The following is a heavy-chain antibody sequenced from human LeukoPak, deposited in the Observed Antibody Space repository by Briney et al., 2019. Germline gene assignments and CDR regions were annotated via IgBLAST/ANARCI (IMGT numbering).Heavy chain of an antibody. J-gene: IGHJ4*02. CDR1: GGSISSGDYY. CDR3: ARAPIRITMIVVVFGDYFDY. D-gene: IGHD3-22*01. V-gene: IGHV4-30-4*08. Sequence: SETLSLTCTVSGGSISSGDYYWSWIRQPPGKGLEWIGYIYYSGSTYYNPSLKSRVTISVDTSKNQFSLKLSSVTAADTAVYYCARAPIRITMIVVVFGDYFDYWGQGTLVTVSS. CDR2: IYYSGST.